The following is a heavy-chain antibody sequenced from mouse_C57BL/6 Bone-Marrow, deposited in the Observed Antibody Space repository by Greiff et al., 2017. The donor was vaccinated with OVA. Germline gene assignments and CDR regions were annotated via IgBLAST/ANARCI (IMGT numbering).Heavy chain of an antibody. J-gene: IGHJ2*01. Sequence: QVHVKQPGTELVKPGASVKLSCKASGYTFTSYWMHWVKQRPGQGLEWIGNINPSNGGTNYNEKFKSKATLTVDKSSSTAYMQLSSLTSEDSAVYYCARGDYGNPLDYWGQGTTLTVSS. CDR3: ARGDYGNPLDY. V-gene: IGHV1-53*01. CDR2: INPSNGGT. D-gene: IGHD2-1*01. CDR1: GYTFTSYW.